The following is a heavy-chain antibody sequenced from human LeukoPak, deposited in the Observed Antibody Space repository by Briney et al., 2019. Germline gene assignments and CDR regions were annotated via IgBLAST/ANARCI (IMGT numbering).Heavy chain of an antibody. Sequence: SETLSLTCAVSGGSISNENWWGWVRQPPGKGLEWIGEIYHSGGTNYIPSLKSRITISVDKSKNQFSLKLTSVTAADTAVYYCARAGYSSGSVYFDYWGQGTLVTVSS. V-gene: IGHV4-4*02. J-gene: IGHJ4*02. CDR3: ARAGYSSGSVYFDY. CDR1: GGSISNENW. CDR2: IYHSGGT. D-gene: IGHD6-19*01.